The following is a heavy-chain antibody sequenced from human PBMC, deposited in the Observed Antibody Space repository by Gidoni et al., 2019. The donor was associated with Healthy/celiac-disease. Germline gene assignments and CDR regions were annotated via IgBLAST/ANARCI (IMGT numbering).Heavy chain of an antibody. J-gene: IGHJ6*02. CDR3: ARGVGPGLVGATRAYYYYGMDV. CDR2: IGTAGDT. CDR1: GFTFSSYD. Sequence: EVQLVESGGGLVQPGGSLRLSCEASGFTFSSYDMHWVRQATGKGLEWVSAIGTAGDTYYPGSVKGRFTISRENAKTSLYLQMNSLRAGDTAVYYCARGVGPGLVGATRAYYYYGMDVWGQGTTVTVSS. V-gene: IGHV3-13*01. D-gene: IGHD1-26*01.